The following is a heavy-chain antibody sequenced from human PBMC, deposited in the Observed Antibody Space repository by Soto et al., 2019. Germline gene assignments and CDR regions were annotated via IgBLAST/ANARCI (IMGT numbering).Heavy chain of an antibody. Sequence: QVQLMESGGGVVQPGRSLRLSCAASGFSFSDYGMHWVRQAPGKGLEWVAVIWYDGSEKYYADSVKGRFTFSRDNSKNTLYLQMNSLRVEDTALYYCARQSLGNIRLRGFDYWGQGALVTVSS. D-gene: IGHD1-1*01. CDR3: ARQSLGNIRLRGFDY. J-gene: IGHJ4*02. CDR1: GFSFSDYG. CDR2: IWYDGSEK. V-gene: IGHV3-33*01.